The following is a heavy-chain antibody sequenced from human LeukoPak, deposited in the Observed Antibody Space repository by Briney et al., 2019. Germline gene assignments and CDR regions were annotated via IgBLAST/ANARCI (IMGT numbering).Heavy chain of an antibody. CDR2: ISYDGSNK. D-gene: IGHD3-22*01. V-gene: IGHV3-30*04. J-gene: IGHJ3*02. Sequence: PGRSLRLSCAASGFTFSSYAMHWVRQAPGKGLEWVAVISYDGSNKYYADPVKGRFTISRDNSKNTLYLQMNSLRAEDTAVYYCARDRTYYYDSRAFDIWGQGTMVTVSS. CDR1: GFTFSSYA. CDR3: ARDRTYYYDSRAFDI.